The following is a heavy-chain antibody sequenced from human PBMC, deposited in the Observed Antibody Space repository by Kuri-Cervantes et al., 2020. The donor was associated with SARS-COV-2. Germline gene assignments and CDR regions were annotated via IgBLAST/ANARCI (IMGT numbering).Heavy chain of an antibody. CDR3: ARDYSGWLPAH. D-gene: IGHD6-19*01. J-gene: IGHJ4*02. CDR2: ISWNSGSI. CDR1: GFTFDDYA. Sequence: SLKISCAASGFTFDDYAMHWVRQAPGKGLEWVSGISWNSGSIGYADSVKGRFTISRDNAKNTLYLQMNSLRPEDTAVYYCARDYSGWLPAHWGQGTLVTVSS. V-gene: IGHV3-9*01.